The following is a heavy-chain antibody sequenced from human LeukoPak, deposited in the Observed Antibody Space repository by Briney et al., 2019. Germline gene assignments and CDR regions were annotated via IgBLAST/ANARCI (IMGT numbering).Heavy chain of an antibody. D-gene: IGHD3-9*01. CDR3: ARVWRYWFDP. CDR2: IYYSGST. V-gene: IGHV4-30-4*01. Sequence: SETLSLTCTVSGGSISSSSYYWSWIRQPPGKGLEWIGYIYYSGSTYYNPSLKSRVTISVDTSKNQFSLKLSSVTAADTAVYYCARVWRYWFDPWGQGTLVTVSS. CDR1: GGSISSSSYY. J-gene: IGHJ5*02.